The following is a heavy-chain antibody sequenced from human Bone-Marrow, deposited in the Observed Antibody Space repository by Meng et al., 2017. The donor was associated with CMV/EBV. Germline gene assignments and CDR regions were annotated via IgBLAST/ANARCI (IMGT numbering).Heavy chain of an antibody. J-gene: IGHJ4*02. D-gene: IGHD3-22*01. CDR1: GFTFSSYG. Sequence: GESLKISCAASGFTFSSYGMHWVRQAPGKGLAWVSFIRYDGSNKYYADSVKGRFTISRENSKNTLYLKMNSLRAEDTAVYYCANLGGDYDSSGYQMLRGGTFDYWGQGTLVTVYS. CDR3: ANLGGDYDSSGYQMLRGGTFDY. V-gene: IGHV3-30*02. CDR2: IRYDGSNK.